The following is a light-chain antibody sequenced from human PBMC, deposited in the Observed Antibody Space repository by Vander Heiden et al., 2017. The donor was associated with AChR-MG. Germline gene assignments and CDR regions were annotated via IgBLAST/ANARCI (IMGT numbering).Light chain of an antibody. J-gene: IGLJ3*02. V-gene: IGLV2-14*01. CDR1: SSDVGGYND. Sequence: QSALTPPASVSGSPGQSITISCTGTSSDVGGYNDVPWYQQHPGKAPKLMIYDVSNRPSGVSNRFSGSKSGNTASLTISGLQAEDEADYYCSSYTSSSTLGVFGGGTKLTVL. CDR2: DVS. CDR3: SSYTSSSTLGV.